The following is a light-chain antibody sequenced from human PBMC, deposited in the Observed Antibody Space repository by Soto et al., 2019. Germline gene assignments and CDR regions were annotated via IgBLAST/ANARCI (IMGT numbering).Light chain of an antibody. Sequence: EIVMTQSPAPLSVSPGERATLSCRASPSVSSNLAWYQQKPGQGPRLLIYDASTRATGIPARFSGSGSGTEFTLTISSLQSEDFAVYYCQQYNNWPPWTFGQGTKVDIK. CDR2: DAS. V-gene: IGKV3D-15*01. J-gene: IGKJ1*01. CDR3: QQYNNWPPWT. CDR1: PSVSSN.